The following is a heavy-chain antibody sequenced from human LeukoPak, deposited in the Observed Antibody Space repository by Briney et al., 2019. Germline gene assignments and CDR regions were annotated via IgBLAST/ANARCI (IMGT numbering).Heavy chain of an antibody. D-gene: IGHD6-19*01. CDR1: GGSFSGYY. V-gene: IGHV4-34*01. Sequence: SETLSLTCAVYGGSFSGYYWSWIRQPPGKGLEWIGDINHSGSTNYNPSLKSRVTISVDTSKNQFSLKLSSVTAADTAVYYCARLNGYSSGWYLANGAFDIWGQGTMVTVSS. CDR2: INHSGST. CDR3: ARLNGYSSGWYLANGAFDI. J-gene: IGHJ3*02.